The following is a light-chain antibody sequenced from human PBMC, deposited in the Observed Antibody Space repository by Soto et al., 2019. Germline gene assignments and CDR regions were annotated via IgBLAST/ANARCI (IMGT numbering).Light chain of an antibody. CDR1: SSDFGGYNY. CDR3: SSYTSSRHVL. CDR2: EVS. V-gene: IGLV2-14*01. Sequence: QSVLTQPASVSGSPGQSITISCTGTSSDFGGYNYVSWYQHHPDKAPKLIIFEVSNRPSGVSDRFSGSKSGNTASLTISGLRADDEADYYCSSYTSSRHVLFGGGTKLTVL. J-gene: IGLJ2*01.